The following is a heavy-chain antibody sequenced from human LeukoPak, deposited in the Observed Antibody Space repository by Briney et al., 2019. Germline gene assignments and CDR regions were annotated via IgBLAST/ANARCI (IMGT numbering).Heavy chain of an antibody. Sequence: SQTLSLTCAVSGGSVSTGAYSWTWIRQSPGKGLEWIGYRYESGSTYYNPSLKSRVTISIDQSKNQFSLKLTSVTSADTAVHYCARSAAYGGWFDPWGQGTLVTVSS. CDR2: RYESGST. J-gene: IGHJ5*02. CDR3: ARSAAYGGWFDP. D-gene: IGHD2-2*01. CDR1: GGSVSTGAYS. V-gene: IGHV4-30-2*06.